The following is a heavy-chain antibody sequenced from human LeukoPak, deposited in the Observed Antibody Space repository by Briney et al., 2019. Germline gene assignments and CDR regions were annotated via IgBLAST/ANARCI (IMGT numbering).Heavy chain of an antibody. V-gene: IGHV4-59*08. CDR1: GGXISSYY. Sequence: SETLSLTCTVSGGXISSYYCSWIRQPPGKGLEWIGYIYYSGSTNYNPSLKSRVTISVDTSKNQFSLKLSSVTAADTAVYYCARRRVGMDVWGQGTTVTVSS. CDR2: IYYSGST. CDR3: ARRRVGMDV. D-gene: IGHD6-6*01. J-gene: IGHJ6*02.